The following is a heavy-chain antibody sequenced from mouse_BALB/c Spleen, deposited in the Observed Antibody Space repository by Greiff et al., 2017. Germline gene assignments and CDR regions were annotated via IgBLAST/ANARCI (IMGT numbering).Heavy chain of an antibody. CDR3: AKIYSGYDVYAMDY. V-gene: IGHV2-9*02. CDR1: GFSLTSYG. CDR2: IWAGGST. J-gene: IGHJ4*01. D-gene: IGHD2-2*01. Sequence: VNVVESGPGLVAPSQSLSITCTVSGFSLTSYGVHWVRQPPGKGLEWLGVIWAGGSTNYNSALMSRLSISKDNSKSQVFLKMNSLQTDDTAMYYCAKIYSGYDVYAMDYWGQGTSVTVSS.